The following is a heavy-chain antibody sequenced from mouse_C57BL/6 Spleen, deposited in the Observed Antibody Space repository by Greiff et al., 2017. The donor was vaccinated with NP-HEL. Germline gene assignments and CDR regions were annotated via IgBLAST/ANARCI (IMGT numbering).Heavy chain of an antibody. CDR2: IRLKSDNYAT. Sequence: EVQLVESGGGLVQPGGSMKLSCVASGFTFSNYWMNWVRQSPEKGLEWVAQIRLKSDNYATHYAESVKGRFTISRDDSKSSVYLQMNNLRAEDTGIYYCTGADYYGSSFHWYFDVWGTGTTVTVSS. V-gene: IGHV6-3*01. CDR3: TGADYYGSSFHWYFDV. CDR1: GFTFSNYW. J-gene: IGHJ1*03. D-gene: IGHD1-1*01.